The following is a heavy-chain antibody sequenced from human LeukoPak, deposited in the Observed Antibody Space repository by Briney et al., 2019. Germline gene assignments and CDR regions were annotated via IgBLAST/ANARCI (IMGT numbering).Heavy chain of an antibody. Sequence: GGSLRLSCVASGFTFSSYGMHWVRQAPGEGLEWVAVISDDGSKKYYVDSVKGRFTISRDNSKNTLYLQMNSLRAEDTAVYYCAADGEYAFLVWGQGTMVTVSS. CDR2: ISDDGSKK. J-gene: IGHJ3*01. CDR1: GFTFSSYG. CDR3: AADGEYAFLV. V-gene: IGHV3-30*03. D-gene: IGHD5-24*01.